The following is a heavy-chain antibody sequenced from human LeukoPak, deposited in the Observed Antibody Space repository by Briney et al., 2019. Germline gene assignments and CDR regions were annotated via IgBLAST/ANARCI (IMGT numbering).Heavy chain of an antibody. V-gene: IGHV1-69*05. J-gene: IGHJ4*02. CDR1: VGTFSSYA. D-gene: IGHD3-22*01. Sequence: SSVKVSCKATVGTFSSYAISWVRQAPGQGLEWMGVIIPIFGTANYAQKFQGRVTITTDESTSTAYMELSSLRSEDTAVYYGARSNTYYYDSSGYYADYWGQGTLVTVSS. CDR2: IIPIFGTA. CDR3: ARSNTYYYDSSGYYADY.